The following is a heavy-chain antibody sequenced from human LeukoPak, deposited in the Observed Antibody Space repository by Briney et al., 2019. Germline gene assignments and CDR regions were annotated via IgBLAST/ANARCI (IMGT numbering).Heavy chain of an antibody. J-gene: IGHJ4*02. Sequence: GGSLRLSCAASGFTFNNAWMSWVRQAPGKGLEWVGRIKSKTDDGTTDYGAPVKGRFTISRDDSKNTLYLQMNSLKTEDTAVYYCATDWHWGQGTLVTVSS. CDR3: ATDWH. V-gene: IGHV3-15*01. CDR1: GFTFNNAW. CDR2: IKSKTDDGTT.